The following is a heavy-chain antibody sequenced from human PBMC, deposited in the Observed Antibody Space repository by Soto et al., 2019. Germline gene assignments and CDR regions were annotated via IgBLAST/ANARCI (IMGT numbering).Heavy chain of an antibody. CDR2: IYYSGST. D-gene: IGHD2-15*01. J-gene: IGHJ5*02. V-gene: IGHV4-59*04. Sequence: SETLSLTCTVSGGSISSYYWSWIRQSPGKGLEWIGHIYYSGSTYYNPSLKSRVTISVDTSKNQFSLKLSSVTAADTAVYYCARHAGYCSGGSCYSGLSPVNWFAPWGQGTLVTVSS. CDR1: GGSISSYY. CDR3: ARHAGYCSGGSCYSGLSPVNWFAP.